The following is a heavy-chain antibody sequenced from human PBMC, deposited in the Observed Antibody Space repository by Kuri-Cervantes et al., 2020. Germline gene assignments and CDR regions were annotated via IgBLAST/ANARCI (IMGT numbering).Heavy chain of an antibody. J-gene: IGHJ6*02. CDR3: AGPGYNWNDVAYYYYYGMDV. Sequence: SVKVSCKASGYTFTSYDISWVRQAPGQGLEWMGRIIPILGIANYAQKSQGRVTITADKSTSTAYMELSSLRSEDTAVYYCAGPGYNWNDVAYYYYYGMDVWGQGTTVTVSS. V-gene: IGHV1-69*04. D-gene: IGHD1-1*01. CDR1: GYTFTSYD. CDR2: IIPILGIA.